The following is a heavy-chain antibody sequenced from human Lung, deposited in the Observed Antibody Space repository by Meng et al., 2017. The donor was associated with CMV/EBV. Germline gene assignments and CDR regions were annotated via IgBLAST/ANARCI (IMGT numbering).Heavy chain of an antibody. D-gene: IGHD6-13*01. CDR1: GFTFDDYT. J-gene: IGHJ4*02. CDR3: ARESPGYSSSWYAY. CDR2: ISWDGGST. Sequence: GESXKISCAASGFTFDDYTMHWVRQAPGKGLEWVSLISWDGGSTYYADSVKGRFTISRDNSKNSLYLQMNSLRAEDTAVYYCARESPGYSSSWYAYWGQG. V-gene: IGHV3-43*01.